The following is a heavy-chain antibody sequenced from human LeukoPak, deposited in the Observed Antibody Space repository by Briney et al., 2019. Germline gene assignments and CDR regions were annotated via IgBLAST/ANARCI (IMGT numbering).Heavy chain of an antibody. CDR2: ITSKAFGETI. V-gene: IGHV3-49*04. J-gene: IGHJ6*03. CDR3: GRVALGGDYYMDV. Sequence: GGSLRLSCTASGFTFGDYTVSWVRQAPGQGLELVGFITSKAFGETIQYAASVKGRFIITRDDSKSIAYLQMNTLKTEDTAVYYYGRVALGGDYYMDVWGKGTTVTVSS. CDR1: GFTFGDYT. D-gene: IGHD3-16*01.